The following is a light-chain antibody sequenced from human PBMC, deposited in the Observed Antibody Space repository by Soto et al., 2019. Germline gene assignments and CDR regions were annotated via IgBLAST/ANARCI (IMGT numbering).Light chain of an antibody. CDR3: ISYTSSSTWV. J-gene: IGLJ3*02. V-gene: IGLV2-14*01. CDR2: EVS. CDR1: SSDVGGYNY. Sequence: QPVLTQPASVSGSPGQSITISCTGTSSDVGGYNYVSWYQQHPGKAPKLMIYEVSNRPSGVSDRFSGSRSGNTASLTISGLQAEDESDYYCISYTSSSTWVFGGGTQLTVL.